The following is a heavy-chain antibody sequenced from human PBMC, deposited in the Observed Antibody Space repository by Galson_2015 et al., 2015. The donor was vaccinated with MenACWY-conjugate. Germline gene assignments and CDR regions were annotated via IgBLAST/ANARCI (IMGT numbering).Heavy chain of an antibody. CDR3: AKERRIMTVAAPSDGFDI. V-gene: IGHV3-23*01. CDR1: GFAFANYA. Sequence: SLRLSCAASGFAFANYAMSWVRQAPGKGPEWVASLTSAHATTYYADSVKGRFTISRDNSKDTLFLQMNSLSVDDTAVYYCAKERRIMTVAAPSDGFDIWGQGTMVTVSS. CDR2: LTSAHATT. D-gene: IGHD6-19*01. J-gene: IGHJ3*02.